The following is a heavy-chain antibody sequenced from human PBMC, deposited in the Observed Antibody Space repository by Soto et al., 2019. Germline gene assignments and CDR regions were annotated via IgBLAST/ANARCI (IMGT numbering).Heavy chain of an antibody. D-gene: IGHD1-26*01. Sequence: PSETLSLTCTVSGGSISSYYWSWIRQPPGKGLEWIGYIYYSGSTNYNPSPKGRVTISVDTSKNQFSLKLSSVTAADTAVYYCARDPIVGATKYAFDIWGQGTMVTVS. CDR3: ARDPIVGATKYAFDI. CDR2: IYYSGST. V-gene: IGHV4-59*01. J-gene: IGHJ3*02. CDR1: GGSISSYY.